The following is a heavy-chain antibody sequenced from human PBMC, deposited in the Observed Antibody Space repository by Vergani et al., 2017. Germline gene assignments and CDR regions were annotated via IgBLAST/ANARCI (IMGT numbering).Heavy chain of an antibody. CDR2: IYPGDSDT. CDR3: ARLSLGVGANRDY. D-gene: IGHD1-26*01. Sequence: QLQLQESGSGLVKPSQTLSLTCAVSGGSISSGGYSWSWIRQPPGKGLEWIGYIYPGDSDTRYSPSFQGQVTISADKSISTAYLQWSSLKASDTAMYYCARLSLGVGANRDYWGQGTLVTVSS. V-gene: IGHV4-30-2*01. CDR1: GGSISSGGYS. J-gene: IGHJ4*02.